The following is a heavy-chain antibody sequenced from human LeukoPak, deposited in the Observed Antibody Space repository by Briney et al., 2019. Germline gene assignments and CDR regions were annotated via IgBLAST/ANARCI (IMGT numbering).Heavy chain of an antibody. CDR3: ARENTVTYDY. Sequence: SDTLSLTCTVSGGSISSGGYYWSWIRQPAGKGLEWIGRIYTSGSTNYNPSLKSRVTMSVDTSKNHFSLKLSSVTAADTAVYYCARENTVTYDYWGQGTLVTVSS. J-gene: IGHJ4*02. V-gene: IGHV4-61*02. D-gene: IGHD4-17*01. CDR1: GGSISSGGYY. CDR2: IYTSGST.